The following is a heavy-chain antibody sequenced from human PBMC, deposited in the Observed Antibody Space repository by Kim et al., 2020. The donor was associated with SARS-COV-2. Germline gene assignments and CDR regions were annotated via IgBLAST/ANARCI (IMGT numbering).Heavy chain of an antibody. CDR1: GYTFTSYG. CDR2: ISAYNGNT. V-gene: IGHV1-18*01. D-gene: IGHD6-13*01. J-gene: IGHJ6*02. Sequence: ASVKVSCKASGYTFTSYGISWVRQAPGQGLEWMGWISAYNGNTNYAQKLQGRVTMTTDTSTSTAYMELRSLRSDDTAVYYCARGEAAAGSYYYYGMDVWGQGTTVTVSS. CDR3: ARGEAAAGSYYYYGMDV.